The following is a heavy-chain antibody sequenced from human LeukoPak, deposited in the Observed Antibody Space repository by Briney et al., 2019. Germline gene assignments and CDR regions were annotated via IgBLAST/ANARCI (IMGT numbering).Heavy chain of an antibody. V-gene: IGHV1-58*01. CDR2: IVVGSGNT. J-gene: IGHJ4*02. D-gene: IGHD3-10*01. CDR3: AAGYGSGSLFDY. CDR1: GFTFTSSA. Sequence: ASVKVSCKASGFTFTSSAVQWVRQARGQRLEWIGWIVVGSGNTNYAQKFQERVTITRDMSTSTAYMELSSLRSEDTAVYHCAAGYGSGSLFDYWGQGTLVTVSS.